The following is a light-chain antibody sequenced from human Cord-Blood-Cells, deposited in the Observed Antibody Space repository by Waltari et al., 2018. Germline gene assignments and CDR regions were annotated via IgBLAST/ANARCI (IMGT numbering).Light chain of an antibody. Sequence: IVMTQSPDSLTVSLGERVTINCKSSQSVLYSSNNKNYLAWYQQKPGQPPKLLIYWASTRESGVPDRFSCSGSGIDFTLTISSLQAEDVAVYYCQQYYSTPQTFGQGTKVEIK. J-gene: IGKJ1*01. CDR3: QQYYSTPQT. CDR2: WAS. V-gene: IGKV4-1*01. CDR1: QSVLYSSNNKNY.